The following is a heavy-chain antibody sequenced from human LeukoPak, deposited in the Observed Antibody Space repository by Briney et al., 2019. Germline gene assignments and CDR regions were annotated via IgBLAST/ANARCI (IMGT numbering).Heavy chain of an antibody. CDR3: ARGLNYYDSSEGY. J-gene: IGHJ4*02. CDR2: INHSGST. Sequence: KASETLSLTCAVYGGSFSGYYGSWIRQPPGKGLEWIGEINHSGSTNYNPSLKSRVTISVDTSKNQFSLKLSSVTAADTAVYYCARGLNYYDSSEGYWGQGTLVTVSS. D-gene: IGHD3-22*01. V-gene: IGHV4-34*01. CDR1: GGSFSGYY.